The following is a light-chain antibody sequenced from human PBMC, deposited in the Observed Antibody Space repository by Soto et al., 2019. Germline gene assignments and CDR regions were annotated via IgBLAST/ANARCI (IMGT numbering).Light chain of an antibody. CDR3: QQSYSTPWT. CDR1: QSISSY. J-gene: IGKJ1*01. CDR2: AAS. V-gene: IGKV1-39*01. Sequence: DIPMTQSPSSLSASLGHRLNIXCRASQSISSYLNWYQQKPGKAPKLLIYAASSLQSGVPSRFSGSGSGTDFTLTISSLQPEDFATYYCQQSYSTPWTFGQGTKVDTK.